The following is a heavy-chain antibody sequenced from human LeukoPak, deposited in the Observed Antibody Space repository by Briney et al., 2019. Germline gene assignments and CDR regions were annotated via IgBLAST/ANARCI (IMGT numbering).Heavy chain of an antibody. Sequence: GGSLSLSCVVSEFPFSKFCMSWFRQAPGKGLEWISYICSDSRIINYADSVKGRFTLSMNNGKNSLYLQMNSLRAEDKAVYYCARDFRNSGFDYWGQGTPATVSS. CDR3: ARDFRNSGFDY. CDR1: EFPFSKFC. V-gene: IGHV3-11*01. CDR2: ICSDSRII. D-gene: IGHD3-10*01. J-gene: IGHJ4*02.